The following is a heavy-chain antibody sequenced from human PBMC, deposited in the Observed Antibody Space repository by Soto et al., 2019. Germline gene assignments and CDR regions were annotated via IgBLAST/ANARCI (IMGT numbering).Heavy chain of an antibody. CDR3: ASYLGYCSSTSCYERSPFDY. J-gene: IGHJ4*02. CDR2: IYYSGST. Sequence: SETLSLTCSVSGGSISSYYWSWIRQPPGKGLEWIGRIYYSGSTNYNPSLKSRVTISPDTSKNQFSLKLSSVTAADTAVYYCASYLGYCSSTSCYERSPFDYWGQGTLVTVSS. D-gene: IGHD2-2*01. V-gene: IGHV4-59*01. CDR1: GGSISSYY.